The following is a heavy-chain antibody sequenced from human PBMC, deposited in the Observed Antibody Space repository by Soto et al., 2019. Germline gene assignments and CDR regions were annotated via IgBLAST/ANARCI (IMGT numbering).Heavy chain of an antibody. J-gene: IGHJ5*02. CDR1: GFTFSSYG. Sequence: GGSLRLSCAASGFTFSSYGMHWVRQAPGKGLEWVAVISYDGSNKYYADSVKGRFTISRDNSKNTLYLQMNSLRAEDTAVYYCAKGDYGDYTWWFDPWGQGTLVTVSS. V-gene: IGHV3-30*18. CDR3: AKGDYGDYTWWFDP. D-gene: IGHD4-17*01. CDR2: ISYDGSNK.